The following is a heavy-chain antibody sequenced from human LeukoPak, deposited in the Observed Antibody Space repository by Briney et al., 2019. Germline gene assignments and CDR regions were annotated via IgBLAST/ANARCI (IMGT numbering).Heavy chain of an antibody. D-gene: IGHD3-10*02. V-gene: IGHV3-48*03. J-gene: IGHJ6*04. CDR3: AELGITMIGGV. Sequence: GGSLRLSCAASGFTFSSYEMYWVRQAPGKGLEWVSYISSSGSTIYYADSVKGRFTISRDNAKNSLYLQMNSLRTEDTAVYYCAELGITMIGGVWGKGTTVTISS. CDR2: ISSSGSTI. CDR1: GFTFSSYE.